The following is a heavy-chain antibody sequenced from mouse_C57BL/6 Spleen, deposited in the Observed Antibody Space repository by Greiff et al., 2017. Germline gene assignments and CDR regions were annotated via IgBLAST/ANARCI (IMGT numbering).Heavy chain of an antibody. D-gene: IGHD1-1*01. J-gene: IGHJ2*01. CDR2: INPNNGGT. CDR1: GYTFTDYY. V-gene: IGHV1-26*01. Sequence: VQLQQSGPELVKPGASVKISCKASGYTFTDYYMNWVKQSHGKSLEWIGDINPNNGGTSYNQKFKGKATLTGDKSSSTAYMELRRLTSEDSAVYYCASTDYFDYWGQGTPLTGSS. CDR3: ASTDYFDY.